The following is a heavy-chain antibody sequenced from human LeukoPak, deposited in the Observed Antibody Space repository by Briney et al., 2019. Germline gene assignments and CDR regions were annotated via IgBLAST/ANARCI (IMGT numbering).Heavy chain of an antibody. V-gene: IGHV3-48*03. Sequence: GGSLRLSCAASGFTFSSYEMNWVRQAPGKGLEWVSYISSSGSTIYYADSVKGRFTISRDNAKNSLYLQMNSLRVEDTAVYYCARMRPDLDYWGQGTLVTVSS. D-gene: IGHD6-6*01. CDR3: ARMRPDLDY. CDR2: ISSSGSTI. CDR1: GFTFSSYE. J-gene: IGHJ4*02.